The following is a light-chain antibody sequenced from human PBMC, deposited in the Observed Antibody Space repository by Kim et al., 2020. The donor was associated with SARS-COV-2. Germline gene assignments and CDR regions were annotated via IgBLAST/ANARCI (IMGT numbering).Light chain of an antibody. J-gene: IGKJ1*01. CDR1: QSVLYSSNNKYY. CDR3: QQYYSAPT. CDR2: WAS. V-gene: IGKV4-1*01. Sequence: RDTINCKSSQSVLYSSNNKYYLAWYQQKPGQPPKMLIYWASTRESGVPDRFSGSGSGTDFTLTISSLQAEDVAVYYCQQYYSAPTFGLGTKVDIK.